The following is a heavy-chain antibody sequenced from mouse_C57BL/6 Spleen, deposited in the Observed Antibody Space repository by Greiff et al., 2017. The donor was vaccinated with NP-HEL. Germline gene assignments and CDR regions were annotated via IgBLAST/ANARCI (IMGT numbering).Heavy chain of an antibody. CDR1: GYAFSSSW. D-gene: IGHD3-2*02. V-gene: IGHV1-82*01. Sequence: QVQLQQSGPELVKPGASVKISCKASGYAFSSSWMNWVKQRPGKGLEWIGRIYPGDGDTNYNGKFKGKATLTADKSSSTAYMQLSSLTSEDSAVYCCARSDSGYVEFDYWGQGTTLTVSS. CDR3: ARSDSGYVEFDY. CDR2: IYPGDGDT. J-gene: IGHJ2*01.